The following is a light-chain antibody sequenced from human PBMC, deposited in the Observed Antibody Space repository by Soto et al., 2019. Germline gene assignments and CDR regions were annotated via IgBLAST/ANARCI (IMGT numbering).Light chain of an antibody. CDR3: SSYTSTSSLI. V-gene: IGLV2-14*01. CDR1: RSDVGGYNH. J-gene: IGLJ2*01. Sequence: QSVLTQPASVSGSPGQSITISCTGTRSDVGGYNHVSWYQQHPGKAPKLIIYDVSNRPSGVSNRFSASKSGNTASLTISGLQAEDEADYYCSSYTSTSSLIFGGGTKLTVL. CDR2: DVS.